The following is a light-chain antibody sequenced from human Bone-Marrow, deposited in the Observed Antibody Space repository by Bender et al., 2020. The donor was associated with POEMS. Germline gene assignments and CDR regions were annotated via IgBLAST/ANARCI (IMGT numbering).Light chain of an antibody. Sequence: QSALTQPASVSGSPGQSITISCTGTSSDVGNYNLVSWYQHHPGKAPKLMIYEVTKRTSGVSNRFSGSKSDNTASLRISGLQSEDEADYYCSSYTSSSTLVFGGGTKLTVL. CDR3: SSYTSSSTLV. J-gene: IGLJ2*01. CDR2: EVT. CDR1: SSDVGNYNL. V-gene: IGLV2-14*02.